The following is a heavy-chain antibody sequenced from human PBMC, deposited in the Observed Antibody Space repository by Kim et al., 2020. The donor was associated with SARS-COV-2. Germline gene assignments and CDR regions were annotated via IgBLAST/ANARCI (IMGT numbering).Heavy chain of an antibody. D-gene: IGHD1-1*01. CDR2: A. CDR3: ARMVQVRWFDP. J-gene: IGHJ5*02. V-gene: IGHV1-69*01. Sequence: ANYAKKFQGRVTITADESTSTAYMELSSLRSEDTAVYYCARMVQVRWFDPWGQGTLVTVSS.